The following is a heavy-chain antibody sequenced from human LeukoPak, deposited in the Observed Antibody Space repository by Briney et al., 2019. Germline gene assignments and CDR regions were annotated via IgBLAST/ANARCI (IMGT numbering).Heavy chain of an antibody. D-gene: IGHD6-6*01. CDR1: GFTFSSYG. V-gene: IGHV3-30*18. J-gene: IGHJ4*02. CDR2: ISYDGSNK. CDR3: AKTALSSSVFAWTDY. Sequence: PGGSLRLFCAASGFTFSSYGMHWARLATGKGPAWMAVISYDGSNKYYADSVKGRFTISRDNSKNTLYLQMNSLRAEDTAVYYCAKTALSSSVFAWTDYWGQGTLVTVSS.